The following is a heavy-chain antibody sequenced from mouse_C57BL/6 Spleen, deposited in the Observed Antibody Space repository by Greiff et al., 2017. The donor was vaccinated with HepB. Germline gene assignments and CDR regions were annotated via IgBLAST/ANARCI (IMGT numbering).Heavy chain of an antibody. J-gene: IGHJ3*01. D-gene: IGHD2-3*01. CDR1: GYTFTSYW. Sequence: QVQLQQPGAELVRPGSSVKLSCKASGYTFTSYWMHWVKQRPIQGLEWIGNIDPFDSETHYNQKFKDKATLTVDKSSSTAYMQLSSLTSEDSAVYYCAREGYSPFAYWGQGTLVTVSA. CDR2: IDPFDSET. CDR3: AREGYSPFAY. V-gene: IGHV1-52*01.